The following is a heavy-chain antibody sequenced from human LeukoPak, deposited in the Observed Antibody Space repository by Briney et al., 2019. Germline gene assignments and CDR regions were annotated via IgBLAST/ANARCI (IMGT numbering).Heavy chain of an antibody. CDR1: GGSISSSTW. Sequence: SGTLSLTCAVSGGSISSSTWWSWVRQPPGRGLEWIEEIYHSGSTNYNPSLKSRLTISVDKSKNQFSLKLSSVTAADTAVYYCASVHTAMVTFDYWGQGTLVTVSS. CDR3: ASVHTAMVTFDY. V-gene: IGHV4-4*02. CDR2: IYHSGST. D-gene: IGHD5-18*01. J-gene: IGHJ4*02.